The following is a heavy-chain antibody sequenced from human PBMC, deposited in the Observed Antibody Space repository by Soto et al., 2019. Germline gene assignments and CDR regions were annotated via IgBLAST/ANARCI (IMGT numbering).Heavy chain of an antibody. CDR1: GVTFSNYA. V-gene: IGHV3-23*01. CDR3: AKRMEASRLLF. J-gene: IGHJ6*02. CDR2: ISGSSGYP. Sequence: EVQLLESVGGLVQPGGSLRLSCAASGVTFSNYAMSWVRQAPGKGLEWVSAISGSSGYPFYADSVKGRFTISKYNSKNTLFLQMNSLRAEDTAVYYCAKRMEASRLLFGGQGTTVTVSS. D-gene: IGHD2-21*01.